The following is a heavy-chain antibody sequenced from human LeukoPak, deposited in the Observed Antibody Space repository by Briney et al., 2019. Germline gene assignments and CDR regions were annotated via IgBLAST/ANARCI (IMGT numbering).Heavy chain of an antibody. CDR1: GFTFSTAW. J-gene: IGHJ4*02. Sequence: GGSLRLSCAASGFTFSTAWMGWVRQAPGKGLEWVGRIKSKADGGTADYAAPVKGRFTISRDDSENTLYLQTNSLKIEDTAVYYCSTIAAAGYFDYRGQGTLVTVSS. CDR2: IKSKADGGTA. V-gene: IGHV3-15*01. D-gene: IGHD6-13*01. CDR3: STIAAAGYFDY.